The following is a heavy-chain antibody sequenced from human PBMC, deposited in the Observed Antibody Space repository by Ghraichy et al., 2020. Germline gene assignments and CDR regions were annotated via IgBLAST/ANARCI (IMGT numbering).Heavy chain of an antibody. CDR3: ARGWGTMDYYMDV. CDR2: IYVSGST. J-gene: IGHJ6*03. V-gene: IGHV4-61*02. CDR1: GDSINRDSYY. D-gene: IGHD4/OR15-4a*01. Sequence: SETLSLTCTVSGDSINRDSYYWNWVRQPAGERPEWIGRIYVSGSTDSNPSLSRRIIMSLDTSENQFSLELTSVTAADTAIYFCARGWGTMDYYMDVWGRGTTVTVYS.